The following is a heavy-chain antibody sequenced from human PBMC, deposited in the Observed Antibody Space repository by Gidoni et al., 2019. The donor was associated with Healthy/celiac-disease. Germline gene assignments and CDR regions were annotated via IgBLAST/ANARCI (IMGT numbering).Heavy chain of an antibody. D-gene: IGHD2-8*01. V-gene: IGHV4-59*01. Sequence: QVQLQESGPGLVKPSETLSLPCTVSGGSISSYYWSWIRQPPGKGLEWIGYIYYSGSTTYNPSLKSRVTISVDTSKNQFSLKLSSVTAADTAVYYCARASREYYLYWFDPWGQGTLVTVSS. CDR1: GGSISSYY. CDR3: ARASREYYLYWFDP. CDR2: IYYSGST. J-gene: IGHJ5*02.